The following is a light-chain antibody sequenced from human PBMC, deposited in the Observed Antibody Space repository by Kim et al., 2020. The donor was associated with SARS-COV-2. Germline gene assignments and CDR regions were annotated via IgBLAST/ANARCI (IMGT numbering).Light chain of an antibody. CDR2: AAS. J-gene: IGKJ4*01. CDR1: QSIGTY. CDR3: KKSHTTTLFT. V-gene: IGKV1-39*01. Sequence: DIQMTQSPSSLAASVGDRVTIACRASQSIGTYLNWYQQKPGKAPKLLIYAASSLQSGVPSRFSGSGSRTDFTLTISSLQPEDLATYECKKSHTTTLFTVGGGTKVDSK.